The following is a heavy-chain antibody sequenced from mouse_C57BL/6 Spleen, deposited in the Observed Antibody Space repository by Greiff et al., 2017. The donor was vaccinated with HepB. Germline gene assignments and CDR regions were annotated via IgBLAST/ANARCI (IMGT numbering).Heavy chain of an antibody. D-gene: IGHD1-1*01. CDR3: ARRGGGSSYYFDY. J-gene: IGHJ2*01. CDR2: IYPGSGNT. Sequence: VQLQQSGAELVRPGASVKLSCKASGYTFTDYYINWVKQRPGQGLEWIARIYPGSGNTYYNEKFKGKATLTAEKSSSTAYMQLSSLTSEDSAVYFCARRGGGSSYYFDYWGQGTTLTVSS. V-gene: IGHV1-76*01. CDR1: GYTFTDYY.